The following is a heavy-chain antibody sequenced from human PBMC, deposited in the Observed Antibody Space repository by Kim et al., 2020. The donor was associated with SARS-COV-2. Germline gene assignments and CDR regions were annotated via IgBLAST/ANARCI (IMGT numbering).Heavy chain of an antibody. Sequence: GGSLRLSCVASVLTFSDAWMNWLRQTPDKGLECVGRIRRAIDGGTTEYAAPVAGRFKISRDDLKDTVYLDMSSLKSEDTGVYFCAVGCAGSRDCYDKFHSWGQGTLVTVS. CDR2: IRRAIDGGTT. J-gene: IGHJ5*01. CDR1: VLTFSDAW. V-gene: IGHV3-15*01. D-gene: IGHD2-21*02. CDR3: AVGCAGSRDCYDKFHS.